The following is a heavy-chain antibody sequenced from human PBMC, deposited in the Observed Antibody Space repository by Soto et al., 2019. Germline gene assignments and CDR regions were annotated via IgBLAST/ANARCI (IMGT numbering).Heavy chain of an antibody. CDR1: GYTFTSYG. CDR2: ISAYNGNT. V-gene: IGHV1-18*01. Sequence: ASVKVSCKASGYTFTSYGISWVRQAPGQGLEWMGWISAYNGNTNYAQKLQGRVTMTTDTSTSTAYMELRSLRSDDTAVYYCARDPGTGYSYGTDGFYYCGMDVWGQGTTVTVSS. CDR3: ARDPGTGYSYGTDGFYYCGMDV. D-gene: IGHD5-18*01. J-gene: IGHJ6*02.